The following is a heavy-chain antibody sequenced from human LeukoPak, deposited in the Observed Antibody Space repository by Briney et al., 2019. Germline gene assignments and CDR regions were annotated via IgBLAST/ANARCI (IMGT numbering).Heavy chain of an antibody. D-gene: IGHD6-19*01. V-gene: IGHV3-21*01. CDR1: GFTFSSYA. J-gene: IGHJ5*02. CDR2: ISSSSSYI. CDR3: ASSSSGWYGGWFDP. Sequence: GGSLRLSCAASGFTFSSYAMSWVRQAPGKGLEWVSSISSSSSYIYYADSVKGRFTISRDNAKNSLYLQMNSLRAEDTAVYYCASSSSGWYGGWFDPWGQGTLVTVSS.